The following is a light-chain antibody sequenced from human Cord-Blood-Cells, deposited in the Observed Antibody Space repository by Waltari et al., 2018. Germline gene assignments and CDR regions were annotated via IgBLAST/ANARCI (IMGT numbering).Light chain of an antibody. CDR3: CSYAGSSTWV. Sequence: QSALTQPASVSGSPGQSITISCTGPSSVVGSYTLVSRYHTHPGKSPKLMIYEGSKRPSGFSNRFSGSKSGNTASLTISGLQAEDEADYYCCSYAGSSTWVFGGGTKLTVL. J-gene: IGLJ3*02. CDR2: EGS. CDR1: SSVVGSYTL. V-gene: IGLV2-23*01.